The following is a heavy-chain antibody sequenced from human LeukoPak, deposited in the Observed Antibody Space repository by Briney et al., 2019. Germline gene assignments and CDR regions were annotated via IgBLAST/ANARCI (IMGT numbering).Heavy chain of an antibody. Sequence: SQTLSLTCTVSGGSISSGGYYWSWIRQPPGKGLEWIGYIYHSGSTYYNPSLKSRVTISVDRSKNQFSLKLSSVTAADTAVYYCARARGTVVPAAQGAFDIWGQGTMVTVSS. CDR2: IYHSGST. V-gene: IGHV4-30-2*01. D-gene: IGHD2-2*01. CDR1: GGSISSGGYY. J-gene: IGHJ3*02. CDR3: ARARGTVVPAAQGAFDI.